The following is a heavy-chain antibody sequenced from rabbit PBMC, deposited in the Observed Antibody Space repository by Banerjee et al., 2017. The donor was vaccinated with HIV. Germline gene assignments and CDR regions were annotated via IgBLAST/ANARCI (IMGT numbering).Heavy chain of an antibody. V-gene: IGHV1S40*01. D-gene: IGHD2-1*01. CDR2: IDGGGSGAA. J-gene: IGHJ6*01. CDR3: ARAGAGDATMSYYGLDL. Sequence: VRQAPGKRPEWIACIDGGGSGAALYASWAKGRFTISTTSSTTVTLQMTSLTAADTATYFCARAGAGDATMSYYGLDLWGPGTLVTVS.